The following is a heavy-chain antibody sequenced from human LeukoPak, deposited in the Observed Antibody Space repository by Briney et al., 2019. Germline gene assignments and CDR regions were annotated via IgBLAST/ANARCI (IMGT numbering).Heavy chain of an antibody. J-gene: IGHJ4*02. Sequence: SETLSLTCTDSGGSISGYFWRWIRQPAGKGLEGIGRIYSSGSNNYNPSLKSRVTMSLDTSKNHLSLNLSSVTAADTAVYYCAREPTSGREPTSGRPLDYWGQGTLVTVSS. CDR3: AREPTSGREPTSGRPLDY. CDR1: GGSISGYF. V-gene: IGHV4-4*07. D-gene: IGHD5-12*01. CDR2: IYSSGSN.